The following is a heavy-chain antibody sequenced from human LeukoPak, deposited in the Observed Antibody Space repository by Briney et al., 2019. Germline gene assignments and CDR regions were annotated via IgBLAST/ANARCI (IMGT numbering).Heavy chain of an antibody. D-gene: IGHD2-15*01. Sequence: SETLSLTCAVSGGSISSSNWWSWVRQPPGKGLEWIGEIYHSGSTNYNPSLKSRVTISVDKSKNQFSLKLSSVTAADTAVYYCAGGLGYCSGGSCYSGIWGQGTLVTVSS. J-gene: IGHJ4*02. V-gene: IGHV4-4*02. CDR2: IYHSGST. CDR1: GGSISSSNW. CDR3: AGGLGYCSGGSCYSGI.